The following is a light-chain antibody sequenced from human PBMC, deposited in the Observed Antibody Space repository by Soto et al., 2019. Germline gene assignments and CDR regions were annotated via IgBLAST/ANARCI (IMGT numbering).Light chain of an antibody. V-gene: IGKV3-11*01. CDR1: QSVSSY. Sequence: EIVFTQAPATLSLSPGERSTLSCLAIQSVSSYLAWYQQKPGQAPRLLIYDASNRATGIPARFSGSGSGTDFTLTISSLEPEDFAVYYCQQRSNWPPRITFGQGTRLEIK. CDR2: DAS. J-gene: IGKJ5*01. CDR3: QQRSNWPPRIT.